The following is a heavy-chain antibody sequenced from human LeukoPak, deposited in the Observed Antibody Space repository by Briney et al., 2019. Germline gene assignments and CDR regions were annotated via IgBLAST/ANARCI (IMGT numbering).Heavy chain of an antibody. CDR1: EFIFSGYW. CDR2: IKQDGSEK. Sequence: GGSLRVSCAASEFIFSGYWMNWVRQAPGKGLEWVANIKQDGSEKQYVDSVRGRFTISGDNAKNSLYLQMNSLRVEDTAVYYCARDGFVGAADYWGQGTLVTVSS. V-gene: IGHV3-7*01. J-gene: IGHJ4*02. CDR3: ARDGFVGAADY. D-gene: IGHD6-13*01.